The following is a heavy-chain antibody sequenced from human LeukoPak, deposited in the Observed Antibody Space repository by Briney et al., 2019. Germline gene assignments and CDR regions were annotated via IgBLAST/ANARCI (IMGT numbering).Heavy chain of an antibody. J-gene: IGHJ4*02. CDR2: ISYDGSNK. D-gene: IGHD5-24*01. CDR1: GFTFSSYG. V-gene: IGHV3-30*18. Sequence: PGGSLRLSCAASGFTFSSYGMHWVRQAPGKGLEWVAVISYDGSNKYYADSVKGRLTISRDNSKNTLYLQMNSLRAEDTAVYYCAKDGGVEMAPDYWGQGTLVTVSS. CDR3: AKDGGVEMAPDY.